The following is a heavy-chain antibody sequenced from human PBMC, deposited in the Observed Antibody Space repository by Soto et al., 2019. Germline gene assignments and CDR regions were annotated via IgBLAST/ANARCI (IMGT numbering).Heavy chain of an antibody. D-gene: IGHD2-15*01. J-gene: IGHJ6*02. V-gene: IGHV1-2*04. CDR2: INPNSGGT. Sequence: GASVKVSCKASGYTFTGYYMHWVRQAPGQGLEWMGWINPNSGGTNYAQKFQGWVTMTRDTSISTAYMELSRLRSDDTAVYYCARELGYCSGGSCLNRPQYYYYGMDVWGQGTTVTVSS. CDR3: ARELGYCSGGSCLNRPQYYYYGMDV. CDR1: GYTFTGYY.